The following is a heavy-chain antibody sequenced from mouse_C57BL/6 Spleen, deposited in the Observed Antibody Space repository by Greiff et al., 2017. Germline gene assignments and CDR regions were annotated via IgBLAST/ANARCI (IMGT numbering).Heavy chain of an antibody. CDR1: GFSLTSYG. CDR3: ASYGSSPYYFDY. CDR2: IWSGGST. V-gene: IGHV2-2*01. J-gene: IGHJ2*01. D-gene: IGHD1-1*01. Sequence: QVTLKESGPGLVQPSQSLSITCTVSGFSLTSYGVHWVRQSPGKGLEWLGVIWSGGSTDYNAAFISRLSISKDNSKSQVFFKMNSLQADDTAIYYCASYGSSPYYFDYWGQGTTLTVSS.